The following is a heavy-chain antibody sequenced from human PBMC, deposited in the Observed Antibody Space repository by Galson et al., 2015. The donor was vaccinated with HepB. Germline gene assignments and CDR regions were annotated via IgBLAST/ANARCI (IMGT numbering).Heavy chain of an antibody. Sequence: SLRLSCAGSGFTFSSYAMHWVRQAPGKGLEWVAVISYDGSSKSYGDSVKGRFTVSRDNSKNTLYLQMNSLRDEDTAVYYCARDGPVWVVTAVRGGGTEYFDYWGQGTLVTVSS. V-gene: IGHV3-30*04. J-gene: IGHJ4*02. CDR2: ISYDGSSK. CDR1: GFTFSSYA. D-gene: IGHD2-21*02. CDR3: ARDGPVWVVTAVRGGGTEYFDY.